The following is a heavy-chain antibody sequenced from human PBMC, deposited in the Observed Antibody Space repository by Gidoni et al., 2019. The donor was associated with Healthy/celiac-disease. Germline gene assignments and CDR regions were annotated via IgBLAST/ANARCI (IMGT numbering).Heavy chain of an antibody. J-gene: IGHJ6*02. Sequence: EVQLVESGGGLVQPGGSLRLSCAASGFTVSRYSMNWVRQAPGKGLEWVSYISSSISTIYYADSVKGRFTISRDNAKNSLYLQMNSLRAEDTAVYYCARDLWQQLVPSSRHYYYGMDVWGQGTTVTVSS. CDR2: ISSSISTI. V-gene: IGHV3-48*01. CDR3: ARDLWQQLVPSSRHYYYGMDV. D-gene: IGHD6-13*01. CDR1: GFTVSRYS.